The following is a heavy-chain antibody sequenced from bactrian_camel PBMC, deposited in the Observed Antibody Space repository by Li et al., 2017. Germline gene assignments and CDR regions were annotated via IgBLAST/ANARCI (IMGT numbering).Heavy chain of an antibody. CDR2: INIVGSNA. J-gene: IGHJ6*01. D-gene: IGHD1*01. CDR1: TYLDSGHSGYC. Sequence: HVQLVESGGGSVQTGGSLRLSCEAATYLDSGHSGYCMAWVRQAPGKGLEWVSSINIVGSNAVYGDSVKGRFTISRDNAKNTVYLQINSLKSEDTALYYCATSIMPRRPTLQTSRAFGYWGQGTQVTVS. CDR3: ATSIMPRRPTLQTSRAFGY. V-gene: IGHV3-2*01.